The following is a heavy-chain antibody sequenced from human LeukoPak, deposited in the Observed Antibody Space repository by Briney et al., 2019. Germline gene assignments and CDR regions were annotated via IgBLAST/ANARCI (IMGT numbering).Heavy chain of an antibody. D-gene: IGHD6-6*01. CDR3: ARAPSIAARPIDP. Sequence: PGGSLRLSCAASGFTFSSYWMSWVRQAPGKGLEWVANIKQDGSEKYYVDSVKGRFTISRDNAKNSLYLQMNSLRAEDTAVYYCARAPSIAARPIDPWGQGTLVTVSS. CDR1: GFTFSSYW. J-gene: IGHJ5*02. CDR2: IKQDGSEK. V-gene: IGHV3-7*01.